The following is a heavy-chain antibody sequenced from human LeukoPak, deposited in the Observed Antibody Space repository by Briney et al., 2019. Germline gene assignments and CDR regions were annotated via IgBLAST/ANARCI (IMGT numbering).Heavy chain of an antibody. D-gene: IGHD3-10*01. Sequence: SVKVSCKASGGTFSSYAISWVRQAPGQGLEWMGRIIPILGIANYAQKFQGRVTITADKSTSTAYMELSSLRSEDTAVYYCARDEEAGSYYDYWGQGTLVTVSS. CDR1: GGTFSSYA. CDR3: ARDEEAGSYYDY. J-gene: IGHJ4*02. CDR2: IIPILGIA. V-gene: IGHV1-69*04.